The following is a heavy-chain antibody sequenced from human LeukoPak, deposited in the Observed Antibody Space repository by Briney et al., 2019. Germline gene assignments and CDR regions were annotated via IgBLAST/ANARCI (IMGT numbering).Heavy chain of an antibody. J-gene: IGHJ4*02. CDR1: GYTFTSYG. CDR2: ISAYNGNT. Sequence: ASVKVSCKASGYTFTSYGISWVRQAPGQGLEWMGWISAYNGNTNYAQKLQGRVTMTTDTSTSTAYMELRSLRSDDTAVYYCARGAPRDLLWFGELSRWGQGTLVTVSS. D-gene: IGHD3-10*01. V-gene: IGHV1-18*01. CDR3: ARGAPRDLLWFGELSR.